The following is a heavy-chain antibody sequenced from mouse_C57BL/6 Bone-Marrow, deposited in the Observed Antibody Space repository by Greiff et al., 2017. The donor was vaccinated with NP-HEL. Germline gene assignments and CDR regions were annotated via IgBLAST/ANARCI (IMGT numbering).Heavy chain of an antibody. Sequence: QVQLQQSGPELVRPGASVKISCKAPGYTFTSHWMQWVRQRPGQGLEWIGEIFPGSGSTYYNEKFKGKATLNVDTSSSTAYMQLSSLTSEDSAVYFCARPYGSSTWFAYWGQGTLVTVSA. D-gene: IGHD1-1*01. CDR2: IFPGSGST. V-gene: IGHV1-56*01. J-gene: IGHJ3*01. CDR1: GYTFTSHW. CDR3: ARPYGSSTWFAY.